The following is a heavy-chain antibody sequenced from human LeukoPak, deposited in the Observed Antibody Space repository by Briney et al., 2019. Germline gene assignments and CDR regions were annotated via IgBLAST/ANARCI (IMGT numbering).Heavy chain of an antibody. CDR1: GFTFSDYW. V-gene: IGHV3-7*04. CDR2: IKQDGSEK. J-gene: IGHJ4*02. CDR3: ARVVYSSGWSYYFDY. Sequence: GGSLRLSRAASGFTFSDYWMNWVRQAPGKGLEWVANIKQDGSEKYSLGSVKGRFTISRDNARNSLYLQMNSLRAEDTAVYYCARVVYSSGWSYYFDYWGQGILVTVSS. D-gene: IGHD6-19*01.